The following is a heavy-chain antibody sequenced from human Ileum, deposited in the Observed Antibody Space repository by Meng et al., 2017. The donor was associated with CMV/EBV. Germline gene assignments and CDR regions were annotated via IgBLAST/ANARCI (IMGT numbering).Heavy chain of an antibody. D-gene: IGHD2-8*01. Sequence: GESLKISCAASGFTFSSYAMSWVRQAPGKGLEWVSAISGSGGSTYYADSVKGRFTISRDKSKNTRYLQMNSLRAEHTAVYYCAKNLMVTASYYYYGMDVWGQGTTVTVSS. V-gene: IGHV3-23*01. CDR1: GFTFSSYA. CDR2: ISGSGGST. CDR3: AKNLMVTASYYYYGMDV. J-gene: IGHJ6*02.